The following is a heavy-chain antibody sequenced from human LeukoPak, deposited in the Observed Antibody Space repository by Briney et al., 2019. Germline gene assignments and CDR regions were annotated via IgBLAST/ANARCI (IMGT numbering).Heavy chain of an antibody. CDR3: ARGIGIAAAGHFDY. CDR2: INHSGST. D-gene: IGHD6-13*01. CDR1: GGSFSGYY. V-gene: IGHV4-34*01. J-gene: IGHJ4*02. Sequence: PSETLSLTCAVYGGSFSGYYWSWIRQPPGKGLEWIGEINHSGSTNYNPSLKSRVTISVDTSKNQFSLTAADTAVYYCARGIGIAAAGHFDYRGQGTLVTVSS.